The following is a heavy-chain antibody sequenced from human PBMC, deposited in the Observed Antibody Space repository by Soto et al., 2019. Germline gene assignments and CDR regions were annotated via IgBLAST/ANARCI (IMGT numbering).Heavy chain of an antibody. D-gene: IGHD2-15*01. CDR3: VRDSFVVVVTSYYYYMDV. Sequence: GGSLRLSCAASGFSFSSYWMSWVRQAPGKGLEWVANINQAGSEKYYVDSVKGRFTISRDNAKNSLFLQMNSLRAEDTAVYYCVRDSFVVVVTSYYYYMDVWGKGTTVTVSS. V-gene: IGHV3-7*01. CDR1: GFSFSSYW. J-gene: IGHJ6*03. CDR2: INQAGSEK.